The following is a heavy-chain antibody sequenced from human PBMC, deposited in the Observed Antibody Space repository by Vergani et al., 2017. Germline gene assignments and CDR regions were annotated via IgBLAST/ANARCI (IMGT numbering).Heavy chain of an antibody. CDR3: ARGDYGILTGYRY. V-gene: IGHV1-46*03. CDR2: INPSGGHT. D-gene: IGHD3-9*01. Sequence: QVQVVQSGAEVKNSGASVKVSCKTSVYTFSNYYMHLVRQAPGQGLEWMGIINPSGGHTNYAQKFQGRVTMTRDTSTITVYMELSSLRSEDTAIYYCARGDYGILTGYRYWGQGTMVTVSA. J-gene: IGHJ4*02. CDR1: VYTFSNYY.